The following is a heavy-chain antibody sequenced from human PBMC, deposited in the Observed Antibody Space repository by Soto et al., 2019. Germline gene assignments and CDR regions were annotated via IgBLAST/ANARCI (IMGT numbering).Heavy chain of an antibody. V-gene: IGHV1-69*13. Sequence: GASVKVSCKASGGTFSSYAISWVRQAPGQGLEWMGGIIPIFGTANYAQKFQGRVTITADESTSTAYMELSSLRSDDTAVYYCVRDPNDYGDYGLVVDYWGQGTLVTVSS. J-gene: IGHJ4*02. CDR1: GGTFSSYA. CDR2: IIPIFGTA. D-gene: IGHD4-17*01. CDR3: VRDPNDYGDYGLVVDY.